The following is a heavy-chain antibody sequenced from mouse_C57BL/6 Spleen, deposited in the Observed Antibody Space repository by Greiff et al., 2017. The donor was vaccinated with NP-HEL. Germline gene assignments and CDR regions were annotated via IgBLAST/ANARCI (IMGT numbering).Heavy chain of an antibody. D-gene: IGHD2-4*01. CDR3: ASKDYGGYFDV. V-gene: IGHV1-52*01. Sequence: VQLQQPGAELVRPGASVKLSCKASGYTFTSYWMHWVKQRPIQGLEWIGNIDPSDSDTHYNQKFKGKATLTVDKSSSTAYMQLSSLTSEDSAVYYCASKDYGGYFDVWGTGTTVTVSS. CDR2: IDPSDSDT. CDR1: GYTFTSYW. J-gene: IGHJ1*03.